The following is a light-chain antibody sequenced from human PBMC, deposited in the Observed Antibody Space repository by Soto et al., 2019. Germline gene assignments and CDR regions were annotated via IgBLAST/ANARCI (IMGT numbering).Light chain of an antibody. Sequence: QSVLTQPPSVSAAPGQKVTISCSGSSSNIGNNYVSWYQQVPGTAPKLLIYDNNKRPSGNPDRFSGSKSGTSATLGISGLQTGDEADYYSGTWDSSLSVHVFGTGTKVTVL. V-gene: IGLV1-51*01. J-gene: IGLJ1*01. CDR3: GTWDSSLSVHV. CDR1: SSNIGNNY. CDR2: DNN.